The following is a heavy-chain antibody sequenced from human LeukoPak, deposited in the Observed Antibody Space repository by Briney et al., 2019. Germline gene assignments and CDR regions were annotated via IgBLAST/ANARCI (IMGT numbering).Heavy chain of an antibody. J-gene: IGHJ3*02. CDR1: GFTFGSYS. D-gene: IGHD6-19*01. CDR3: ARVAGWYDAFDI. Sequence: GGSLRLSCAASGFTFGSYSMNWVRQAPGKGLEWVSSISSSSSYIYYADSVKGRFTISRDNAKNSLYLQMNSLRAGDTAVYYCARVAGWYDAFDIWGQGTMVTVSS. V-gene: IGHV3-21*01. CDR2: ISSSSSYI.